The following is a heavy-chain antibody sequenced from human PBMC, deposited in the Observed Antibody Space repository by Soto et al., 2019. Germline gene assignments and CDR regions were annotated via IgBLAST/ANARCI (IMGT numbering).Heavy chain of an antibody. Sequence: PSETLSLTCTVSGGSISSSSYYWGWIRQPPGKGLEWIGSIYYSGSTYYNPSLKSRATISVDTSKNQFSLKLSSVTAADTAVYYCASGEGTAIFGNYYYYMDGWGKGTTVTVAS. CDR2: IYYSGST. CDR1: GGSISSSSYY. D-gene: IGHD3-3*01. J-gene: IGHJ6*03. CDR3: ASGEGTAIFGNYYYYMDG. V-gene: IGHV4-39*01.